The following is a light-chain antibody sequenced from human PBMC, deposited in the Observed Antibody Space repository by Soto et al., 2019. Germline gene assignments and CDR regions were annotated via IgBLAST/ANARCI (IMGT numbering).Light chain of an antibody. CDR1: QDISSW. V-gene: IGKV1-12*01. Sequence: DNQMTQSPSSVSASVGDRVTITCRATQDISSWLAWYQQKPGKAPKLLIHAASSLESGVPSRFSGSGSGTDFTLTISSLQPEDFAVYYCQQAKTFPRTFGQGTKVELK. CDR2: AAS. CDR3: QQAKTFPRT. J-gene: IGKJ1*01.